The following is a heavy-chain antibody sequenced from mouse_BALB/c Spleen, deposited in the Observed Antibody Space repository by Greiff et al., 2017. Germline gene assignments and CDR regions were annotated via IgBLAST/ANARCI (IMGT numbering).Heavy chain of an antibody. V-gene: IGHV5-17*02. CDR3: ARRGNYDPWFAY. D-gene: IGHD2-1*01. Sequence: EVQVVESGGGLVQPGGSRKLSCAASGFTFSSFGMHWVRQAPEKGLEWVAYISSGSSTIYYADTVKGRFTISRDNPKNTLFLQMTSLRSEDTAMYYCARRGNYDPWFAYWGQGTLVTVSA. CDR1: GFTFSSFG. J-gene: IGHJ3*01. CDR2: ISSGSSTI.